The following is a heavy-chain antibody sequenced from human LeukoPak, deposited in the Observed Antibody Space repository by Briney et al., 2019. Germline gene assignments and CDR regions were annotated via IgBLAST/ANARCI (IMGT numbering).Heavy chain of an antibody. CDR1: GFTFSNAW. CDR2: IKSKTDGGTT. D-gene: IGHD6-13*01. CDR3: AKDTAADGASYFDY. V-gene: IGHV3-15*01. Sequence: PGGSLRLSCAASGFTFSNAWMSWVRQAPGKGLEWVGRIKSKTDGGTTDYAAPVKGRFTISRDDSKNTLYLQMNSLRAEDTAVYYCAKDTAADGASYFDYWGQGTLVTVSS. J-gene: IGHJ4*02.